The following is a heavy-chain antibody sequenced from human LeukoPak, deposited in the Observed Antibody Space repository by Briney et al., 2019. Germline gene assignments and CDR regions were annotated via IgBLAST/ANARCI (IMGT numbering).Heavy chain of an antibody. CDR2: IYTSGST. CDR1: GGSISSSSYY. V-gene: IGHV4-61*02. Sequence: PSETLSLTCTVSGGSISSSSYYWSWIRQPAGKGLEWIGRIYTSGSTNYNPSLKSRVTISVDTSKNQFPLKLSSVTAADTAVYYCARDPFLRGYSGYELYYYYMDVWGKGTTVTVSS. CDR3: ARDPFLRGYSGYELYYYYMDV. J-gene: IGHJ6*03. D-gene: IGHD5-12*01.